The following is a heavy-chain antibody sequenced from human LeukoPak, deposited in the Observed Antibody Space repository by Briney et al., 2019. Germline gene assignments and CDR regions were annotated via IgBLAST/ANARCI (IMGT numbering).Heavy chain of an antibody. CDR3: TRGVIY. J-gene: IGHJ4*02. D-gene: IGHD3-10*01. CDR2: MSYSGST. Sequence: KPSETLSLSCTVSGASVSSVGYYWSWIRQPPGKGLEWIGYMSYSGSTNYNPPLKSRVTISVDTSKNQFSLKLSSVTTADTAVYYCTRGVIYWGQGTLVTVSS. CDR1: GASVSSVGYY. V-gene: IGHV4-61*08.